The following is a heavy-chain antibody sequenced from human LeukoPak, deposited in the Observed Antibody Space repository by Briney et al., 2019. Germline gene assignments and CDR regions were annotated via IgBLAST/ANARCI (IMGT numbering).Heavy chain of an antibody. D-gene: IGHD6-19*01. V-gene: IGHV3-23*01. CDR3: AKEYSSGGFDY. J-gene: IGHJ4*02. CDR1: GFTFSNYA. CDR2: ISGSGGTT. Sequence: GGSLRLSCAASGFTFSNYAMTWVRQAPGKGLDWVSGISGSGGTTSYADSVKGRFTISRDNSKNTLYLQMNSLRAEDTAVYYCAKEYSSGGFDYWGQGTLVTVSS.